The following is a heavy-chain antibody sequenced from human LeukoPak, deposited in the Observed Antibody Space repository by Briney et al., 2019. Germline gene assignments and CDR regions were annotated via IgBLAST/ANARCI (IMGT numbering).Heavy chain of an antibody. CDR2: IKDDGSDK. CDR3: ARYWRAGNYYYDY. D-gene: IGHD6-19*01. Sequence: GGSLRLSCAASGFPFSNSYMGWVRQAPGKGLEWVANIKDDGSDKYYADSVKGRSTISRDNAESSLYLQMNSLRAEDTAVYYCARYWRAGNYYYDYWGQGTLVTVSA. J-gene: IGHJ4*02. CDR1: GFPFSNSY. V-gene: IGHV3-7*01.